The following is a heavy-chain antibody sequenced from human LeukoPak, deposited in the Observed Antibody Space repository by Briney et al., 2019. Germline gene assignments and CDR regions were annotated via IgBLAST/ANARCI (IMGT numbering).Heavy chain of an antibody. Sequence: GASVRVSCKASGGTFSSYAISWVRQAPGQGLEWMGGIIPIFGTANYAQKFQGRVTITTDESTSTAYMELSSLRSEDTAVYSCARSGEMATITPQYYFDYWGQGTLVTVSS. V-gene: IGHV1-69*05. CDR1: GGTFSSYA. J-gene: IGHJ4*02. CDR3: ARSGEMATITPQYYFDY. D-gene: IGHD5-24*01. CDR2: IIPIFGTA.